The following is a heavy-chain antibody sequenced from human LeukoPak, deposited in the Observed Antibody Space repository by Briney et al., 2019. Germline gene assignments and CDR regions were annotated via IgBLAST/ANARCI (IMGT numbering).Heavy chain of an antibody. CDR1: GYTFTSYG. Sequence: GASVKVSCKASGYTFTSYGNSWVRQAPGQGLELMGWISAYNGNTNYAQKLQGRVTMTTDTSTSTAYMELRSLRSDVTAVYYCARFPTRPYYDFWSGYYTSYFDYWGQGTLVTVSS. V-gene: IGHV1-18*01. CDR2: ISAYNGNT. CDR3: ARFPTRPYYDFWSGYYTSYFDY. J-gene: IGHJ4*02. D-gene: IGHD3-3*01.